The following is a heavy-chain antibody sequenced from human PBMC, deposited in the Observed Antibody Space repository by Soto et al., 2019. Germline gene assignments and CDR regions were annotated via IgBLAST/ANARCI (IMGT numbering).Heavy chain of an antibody. D-gene: IGHD3-10*01. V-gene: IGHV4-30-4*01. CDR2: SFYSGIT. J-gene: IGHJ6*02. CDR3: ARYSGVRVAGMDV. CDR1: GDSINSGDYY. Sequence: QVQLQESGPRLVKPLQTLSLTCTVSGDSINSGDYYWSWIRQPPGRGLEWVGYSFYSGITDYNPSRRIRITISIDTSKNQFSLRLNSGTAADWSLYFCARYSGVRVAGMDVWGQGTTVSVSS.